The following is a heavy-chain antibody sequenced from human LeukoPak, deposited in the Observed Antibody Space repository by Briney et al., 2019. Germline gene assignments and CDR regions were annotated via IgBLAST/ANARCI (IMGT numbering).Heavy chain of an antibody. J-gene: IGHJ4*02. V-gene: IGHV3-30*04. CDR2: ISYDGSNK. Sequence: GGSLRLSCAASGFTFSSYAMHWVRQAPGKGLEWVAVISYDGSNKYYADSVKGRFTISRDNSKNTLYLQMNSLRAEDTAVYYRARDSLTDYWGQGTLVTVSS. CDR3: ARDSLTDY. D-gene: IGHD4/OR15-4a*01. CDR1: GFTFSSYA.